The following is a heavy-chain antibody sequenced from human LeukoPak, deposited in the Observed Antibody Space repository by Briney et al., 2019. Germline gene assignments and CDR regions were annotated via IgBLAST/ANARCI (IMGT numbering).Heavy chain of an antibody. D-gene: IGHD5-12*01. V-gene: IGHV4-38-2*01. Sequence: GSLRLSCAASTFSFSDYSMNWVRQAPGKGLEWIGSIYYSGSTYYNPSLKSRVTISVDTSKNQFSLKLSSVTAADTAVYYCARDSGYDYYYYMDVWGKGTTVTVSS. CDR3: ARDSGYDYYYYMDV. CDR2: IYYSGST. CDR1: TFSFSDYS. J-gene: IGHJ6*03.